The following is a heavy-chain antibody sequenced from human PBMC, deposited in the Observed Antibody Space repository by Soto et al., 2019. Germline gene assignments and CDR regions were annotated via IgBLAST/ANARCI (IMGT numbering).Heavy chain of an antibody. V-gene: IGHV3-48*02. CDR3: ARAPNYVWGSYRPRDIMFDY. Sequence: EVQLVESGGGLVQPGGSLRLSCAASGFTFSSYSMNWVRQAPGKGLEWVSYISSSSSTIYYADSVKGRFTISRDNAKNSLYLQMNSLRDEDTAVYYCARAPNYVWGSYRPRDIMFDYWGQGTLVTVSS. CDR2: ISSSSSTI. D-gene: IGHD3-16*02. CDR1: GFTFSSYS. J-gene: IGHJ4*02.